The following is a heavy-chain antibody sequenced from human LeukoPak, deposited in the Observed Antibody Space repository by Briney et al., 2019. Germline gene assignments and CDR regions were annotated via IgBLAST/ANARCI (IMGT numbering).Heavy chain of an antibody. CDR2: ISGSGGST. J-gene: IGHJ4*02. CDR3: AKAPQMIVVVIRYFDY. Sequence: PGGSLRLSCAASGFAFSSYAMNWVRQAPGKGLEWGLEWVSSISGSGGSTYYADSVKGRFTISRDNSKNTLYLQMNSLRAEDTAVYYCAKAPQMIVVVIRYFDYWGQGTLVTVSS. CDR1: GFAFSSYA. D-gene: IGHD3-22*01. V-gene: IGHV3-23*01.